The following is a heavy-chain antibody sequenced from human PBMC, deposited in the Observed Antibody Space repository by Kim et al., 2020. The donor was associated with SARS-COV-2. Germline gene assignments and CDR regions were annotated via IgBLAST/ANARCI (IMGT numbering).Heavy chain of an antibody. V-gene: IGHV1-24*01. CDR1: GYTLTELS. CDR2: FDPEDGET. Sequence: ASVKVSCKVSGYTLTELSMHWVRQAPGKGLEWMGGFDPEDGETIYAQKFQGRVTMTEDTSTDTAYMELSSLRSEDTAVYYCATEALSKWELKGSFDYWGQGTLVTVSS. D-gene: IGHD1-26*01. CDR3: ATEALSKWELKGSFDY. J-gene: IGHJ4*02.